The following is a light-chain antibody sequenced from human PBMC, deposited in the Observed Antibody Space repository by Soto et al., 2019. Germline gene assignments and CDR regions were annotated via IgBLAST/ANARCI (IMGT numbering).Light chain of an antibody. V-gene: IGKV3-11*01. J-gene: IGKJ5*01. CDR1: QSVSSY. CDR2: DAS. CDR3: KQLTNGPPIT. Sequence: SVFTFTPGTLSLSPGERATLSCRSSQSVSSYLAWYQQKPGQAPRLLIYDASNRATGIPARFSGSGSGTDFTLTISSLEPEDFAIHYCKQLTNGPPITFAEGTRLEIK.